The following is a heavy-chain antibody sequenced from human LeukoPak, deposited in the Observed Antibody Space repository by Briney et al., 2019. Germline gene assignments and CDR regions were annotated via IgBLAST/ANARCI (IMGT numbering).Heavy chain of an antibody. D-gene: IGHD3-3*01. CDR1: GFTFSSYE. J-gene: IGHJ6*03. V-gene: IGHV3-48*03. CDR2: ISSSGSTI. CDR3: ARDMFPGSSGVVIKNMDI. Sequence: GGSLRLSCAASGFTFSSYEMNWVRQAPGKGLEWVSYISSSGSTIYYADSLKGRFTISRDNAKNSLYLQMNSLRAEDTAVYYCARDMFPGSSGVVIKNMDIWGKGTTVTVSS.